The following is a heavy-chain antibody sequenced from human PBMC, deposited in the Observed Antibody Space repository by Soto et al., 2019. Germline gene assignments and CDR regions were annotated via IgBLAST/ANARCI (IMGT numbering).Heavy chain of an antibody. Sequence: PGGSLRLSCAASGFTFSSYAMSWVRQAPGKGLEWVSAISGSGGSTYYADSVKGRFTISRDNSKNTLYLQMNSLRAEDTAVYYCAKESDDYYDSSGSYGMDVWGQGTTVTVSS. V-gene: IGHV3-23*01. CDR3: AKESDDYYDSSGSYGMDV. D-gene: IGHD3-22*01. CDR2: ISGSGGST. J-gene: IGHJ6*02. CDR1: GFTFSSYA.